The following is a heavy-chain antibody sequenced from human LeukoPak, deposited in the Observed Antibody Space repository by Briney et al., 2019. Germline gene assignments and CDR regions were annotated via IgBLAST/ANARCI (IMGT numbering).Heavy chain of an antibody. CDR3: AGWFGSPKWYFDL. CDR2: IIPIFGTA. D-gene: IGHD3-10*01. V-gene: IGHV1-69*06. CDR1: GYTFTGYY. Sequence: ASVKVSCKASGYTFTGYYMHWVRQAPGQGLEWMGGIIPIFGTANYAQKFQGRVTITADKSTSTAYMELSSLRSEDTAVYYCAGWFGSPKWYFDLWGRGTLVTVSS. J-gene: IGHJ2*01.